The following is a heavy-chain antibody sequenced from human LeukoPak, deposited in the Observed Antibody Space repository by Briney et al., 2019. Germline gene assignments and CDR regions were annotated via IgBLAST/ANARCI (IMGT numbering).Heavy chain of an antibody. CDR1: GYTFTNYG. CDR2: ISGYNGHT. V-gene: IGHV1-18*01. CDR3: ARSRTNGVQLDY. J-gene: IGHJ4*02. Sequence: GASVKVSCKASGYTFTNYGITWVRQAPGQGLEWMGWISGYNGHTDYAQKLQGRVTMTTDTSTSTAYMELRSLRSDDTAVYYCARSRTNGVQLDYWGQGTLVTVSS. D-gene: IGHD2-8*01.